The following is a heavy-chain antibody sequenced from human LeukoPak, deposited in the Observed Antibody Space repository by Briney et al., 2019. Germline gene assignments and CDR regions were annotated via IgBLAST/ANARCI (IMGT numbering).Heavy chain of an antibody. D-gene: IGHD5-18*01. Sequence: SETLSLTCAVYGGSFSGYYWSWIRQPPGKGLVWIGEINHSGSTNYSPSLKSRVTISVDTSKNQFSLKLSSVTAADTAVYYCARVRGGYSYGDNWFDHWGQGTLVTVSS. CDR2: INHSGST. CDR1: GGSFSGYY. CDR3: ARVRGGYSYGDNWFDH. J-gene: IGHJ5*02. V-gene: IGHV4-34*01.